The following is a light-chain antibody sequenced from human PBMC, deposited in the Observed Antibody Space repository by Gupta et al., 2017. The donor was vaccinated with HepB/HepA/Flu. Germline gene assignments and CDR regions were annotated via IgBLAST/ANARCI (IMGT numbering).Light chain of an antibody. J-gene: IGKJ1*01. CDR1: QSISSN. CDR2: GAS. CDR3: QQYNKRRT. V-gene: IGKV3-15*01. Sequence: ETVMTQSPATLSLSLGERATLSCRASQSISSNLAWYQQKAGQAPRLLIYGASIRATGIPARFSCTGSGTDFTLTISSLQSEDFAIYYCQQYNKRRTFGQGTRVEIK.